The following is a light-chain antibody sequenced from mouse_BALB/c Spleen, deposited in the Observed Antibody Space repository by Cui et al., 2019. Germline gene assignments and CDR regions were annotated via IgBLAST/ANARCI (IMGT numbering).Light chain of an antibody. V-gene: IGKV14-111*01. Sequence: DIKMTQSRASMYASLGESVTITCKASQDINSYLSWFQQKPGKSPKTLIYRANRLVDGVPSRFSGSGSGQDYSLTISSLEYEDMGIYYCLQYDEFPLTFGAGTKLELK. CDR3: LQYDEFPLT. J-gene: IGKJ5*01. CDR1: QDINSY. CDR2: RAN.